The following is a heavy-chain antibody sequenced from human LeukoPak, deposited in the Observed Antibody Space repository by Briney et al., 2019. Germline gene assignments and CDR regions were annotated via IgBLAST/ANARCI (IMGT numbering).Heavy chain of an antibody. V-gene: IGHV3-23*01. CDR1: KFTFSNYV. D-gene: IGHD2-15*01. Sequence: GGSLRLSCAASKFTFSNYVMSWVRQAPGKGLEWVANISTTGSNTHYADSVKGRFTISRDNFKNTLYLQMNSLRVEDTAVYYCATYYCSHSTCDRWFDPWGQGTLVTVSS. CDR2: ISTTGSNT. CDR3: ATYYCSHSTCDRWFDP. J-gene: IGHJ5*02.